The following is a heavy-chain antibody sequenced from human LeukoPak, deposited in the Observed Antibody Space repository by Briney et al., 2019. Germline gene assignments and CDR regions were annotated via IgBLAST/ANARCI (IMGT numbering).Heavy chain of an antibody. CDR3: ARHRGYDFWSGYYYYFDY. V-gene: IGHV4-34*01. D-gene: IGHD3-3*01. CDR2: INHSGST. J-gene: IGHJ4*02. CDR1: GGSFSGYY. Sequence: PSETLSLTCAVYGGSFSGYYWSWIRQPPGKGLEWIGEINHSGSTNYNPSLKSRVTISVDTSKDQFSLKLSSVTAADTAVYYCARHRGYDFWSGYYYYFDYWGQGYPATVSS.